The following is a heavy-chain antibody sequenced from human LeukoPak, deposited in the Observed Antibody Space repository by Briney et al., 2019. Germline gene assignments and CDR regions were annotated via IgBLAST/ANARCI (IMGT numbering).Heavy chain of an antibody. CDR1: GFTFSNYW. CDR2: INRDGSER. J-gene: IGHJ6*02. Sequence: PGGSLRLSCAASGFTFSNYWMTWVRQAPGKGLEWVANINRDGSERYYVDSVKGRFTISRDDAKSSLYLPMNSLRAEDTAVYYCARRNAMDVWGQGTTVIVFS. V-gene: IGHV3-7*03. CDR3: ARRNAMDV.